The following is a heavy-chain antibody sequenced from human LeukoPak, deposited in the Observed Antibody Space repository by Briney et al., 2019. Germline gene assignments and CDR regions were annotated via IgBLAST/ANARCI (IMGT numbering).Heavy chain of an antibody. CDR3: ARASGGIWGPHSSYYYYYSGRDV. D-gene: IGHD2-15*01. CDR2: IYYSGST. V-gene: IGHV4-31*03. J-gene: IGHJ6*04. Sequence: SETLSLTCTVSGGSISSGGYYWSWIRQHPGKGLEWIGYIYYSGSTYYNPSLKSRVTISVDTSKNQFSLKLSSVTAADTAVYYCARASGGIWGPHSSYYYYYSGRDVGGKGTTLTVSS. CDR1: GGSISSGGYY.